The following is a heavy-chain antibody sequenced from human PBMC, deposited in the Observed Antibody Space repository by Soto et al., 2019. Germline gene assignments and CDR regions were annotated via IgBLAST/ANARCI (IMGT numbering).Heavy chain of an antibody. Sequence: AGGSLRLSCAASGFSFSKYAMHWVRQAPGKGLEWVAVITYDATNEYYADSVKGRFTISRDNSNNTLSLHMSSLRLADTAVYYCARKAVPDFWGQGTLVTVSS. CDR2: ITYDATNE. CDR1: GFSFSKYA. CDR3: ARKAVPDF. V-gene: IGHV3-30-3*01. J-gene: IGHJ4*02. D-gene: IGHD6-19*01.